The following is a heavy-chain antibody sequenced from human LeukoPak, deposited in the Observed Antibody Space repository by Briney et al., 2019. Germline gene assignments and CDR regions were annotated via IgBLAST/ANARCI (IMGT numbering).Heavy chain of an antibody. CDR1: GFTFSNYD. J-gene: IGHJ4*02. V-gene: IGHV3-13*01. CDR2: IGTAGDT. D-gene: IGHD6-19*01. Sequence: GGSLRLSCAASGFTFSNYDMHWVRQTTGKGLEWVSAIGTAGDTYYPGSVKGRFTISRENAKNSLYLQMNSLRAGDTAVYYCARALPYSSGFDYWGQGTLVTVSS. CDR3: ARALPYSSGFDY.